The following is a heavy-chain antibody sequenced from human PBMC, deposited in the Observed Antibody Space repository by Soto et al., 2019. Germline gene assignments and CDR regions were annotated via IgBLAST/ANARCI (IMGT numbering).Heavy chain of an antibody. CDR3: ARFYASATYPYDY. Sequence: ASVKALSDARCCTTYTFGISWVRQAPGQGLESMGWISAYNGTTNYAQNLQGRVTMATDTSTSTDYLELRSVTSDGTAVYSCARFYASATYPYDYWG. V-gene: IGHV1-18*01. CDR2: ISAYNGTT. J-gene: IGHJ4*01. D-gene: IGHD3-10*01. CDR1: CCTTYTFG.